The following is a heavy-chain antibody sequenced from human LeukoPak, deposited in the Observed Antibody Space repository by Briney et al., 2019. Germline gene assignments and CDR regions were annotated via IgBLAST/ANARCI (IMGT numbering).Heavy chain of an antibody. J-gene: IGHJ6*03. CDR3: AREYAAGPHYYYYYYMDV. D-gene: IGHD6-13*01. CDR1: GYTFTGYY. CDR2: INPNSGDT. Sequence: ASVKVSCKASGYTFTGYYMHWVRQAPGQGLEWVGWINPNSGDTDYAQKFQGRVTVTRDTSISTAYMELSSLRSEDTAVYYCAREYAAGPHYYYYYYMDVWGKGTTVTISS. V-gene: IGHV1-2*02.